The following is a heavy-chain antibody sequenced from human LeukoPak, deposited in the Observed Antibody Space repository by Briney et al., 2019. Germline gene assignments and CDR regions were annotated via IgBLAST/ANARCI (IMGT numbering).Heavy chain of an antibody. CDR3: ARGRRGSYRYSWFDP. Sequence: SETLSLTCTVSGGSISSGGYYWSWIRQHPGKSLEWIGYIYYSGSTYYNPSLKSRVTISVDTSKNQFSLKLSSVTAADSAVYYCARGRRGSYRYSWFDPWGQGTLVTVSS. J-gene: IGHJ5*02. CDR1: GGSISSGGYY. D-gene: IGHD3-16*02. CDR2: IYYSGST. V-gene: IGHV4-31*03.